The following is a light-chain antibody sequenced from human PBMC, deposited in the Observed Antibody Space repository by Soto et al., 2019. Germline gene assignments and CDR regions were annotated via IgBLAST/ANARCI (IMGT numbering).Light chain of an antibody. CDR2: GVS. CDR1: HSLTSSY. CDR3: QHYGYSLWT. J-gene: IGKJ1*01. Sequence: EIVLTQSAFTLSLSPGETSTLSFMAIHSLTSSYLACYQQRPGQAPSLLIYGVSSRATGIPDRFSGSGSGTDFTLTITRLEPEDFAVYYCQHYGYSLWTFGQGTKVDI. V-gene: IGKV3-20*01.